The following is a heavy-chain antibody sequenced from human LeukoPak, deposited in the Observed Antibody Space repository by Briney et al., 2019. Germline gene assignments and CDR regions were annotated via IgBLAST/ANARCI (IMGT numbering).Heavy chain of an antibody. CDR3: ARDLYYYDSSGYLGSFDI. Sequence: GGSLRLSCAASGFTFSSYAMHWVRQAPGKGLEWVAVISYDGSNKYYADSVKGRFTISRDNSKNTLYLQMNSLRAEDTAVYYCARDLYYYDSSGYLGSFDIRGQGTMVTVSS. CDR2: ISYDGSNK. D-gene: IGHD3-22*01. CDR1: GFTFSSYA. V-gene: IGHV3-30-3*01. J-gene: IGHJ3*02.